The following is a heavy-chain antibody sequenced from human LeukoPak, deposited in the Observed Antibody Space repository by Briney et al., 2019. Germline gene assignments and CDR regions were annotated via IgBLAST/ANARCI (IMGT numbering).Heavy chain of an antibody. D-gene: IGHD3-10*01. CDR1: GFTVSSNF. J-gene: IGHJ4*02. CDR3: VGWVGH. CDR2: IYSGGNT. V-gene: IGHV3-53*01. Sequence: AGGSLRLSCAASGFTVSSNFMSWDRQAPGKGLEWVSIIYSGGNTYYADSVKGRFTISRDNSKNTLYLQMNSLRAEDTAVFYCVGWVGHWGQGTLVTVSS.